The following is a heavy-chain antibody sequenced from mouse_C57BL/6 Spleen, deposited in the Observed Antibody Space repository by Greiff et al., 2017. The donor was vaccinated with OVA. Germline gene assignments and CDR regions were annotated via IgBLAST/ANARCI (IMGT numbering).Heavy chain of an antibody. CDR1: GYSITSGYY. CDR2: ISYDGSN. J-gene: IGHJ4*01. D-gene: IGHD1-1*01. CDR3: ARERIYYYGSSDYYAMDY. Sequence: EVQLQESGPGLVKPSQSLSLTCSVTGYSITSGYYWNWIRQFPGNKLEWMGYISYDGSNNYNPSLKNRISITRDTSKNQFFLKLNSVTTEDTATYYCARERIYYYGSSDYYAMDYWGQGTSVTVSS. V-gene: IGHV3-6*01.